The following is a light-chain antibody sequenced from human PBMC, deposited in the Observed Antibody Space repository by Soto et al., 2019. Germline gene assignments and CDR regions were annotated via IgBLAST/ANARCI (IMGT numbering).Light chain of an antibody. CDR3: AAWDDSLNGYV. Sequence: QSVLTQPPSASGTPGQRVTISCSGSSSNIGSNTVNWYQQLPGTAPKLLIYSNYLRPSGVPDRFSGSKSGTSASLATSGLQSEDEADYFCAAWDDSLNGYVFGTGTKLTVL. CDR1: SSNIGSNT. CDR2: SNY. V-gene: IGLV1-44*01. J-gene: IGLJ1*01.